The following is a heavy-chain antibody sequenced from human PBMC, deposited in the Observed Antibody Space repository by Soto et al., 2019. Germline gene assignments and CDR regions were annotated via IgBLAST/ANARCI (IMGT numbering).Heavy chain of an antibody. V-gene: IGHV3-74*03. Sequence: EVQLVESGGGLVQPGGSLRLSCAASGFTFSSYWIHWVRQAPGKGPVWVSRINNDGSSAKYADSVKGRFTISRDNAKNTPYLQMNSLRAEDTAVYYCARDRGYGTPFDYWGQGTLVTVSS. CDR2: INNDGSSA. D-gene: IGHD5-12*01. CDR1: GFTFSSYW. J-gene: IGHJ4*02. CDR3: ARDRGYGTPFDY.